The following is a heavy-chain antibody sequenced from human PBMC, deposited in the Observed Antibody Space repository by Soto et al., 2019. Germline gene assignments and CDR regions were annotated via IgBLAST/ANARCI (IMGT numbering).Heavy chain of an antibody. CDR2: VSGNNGAS. CDR1: GYTSADFG. CDR3: LRDKKYFRVNGNRFDS. J-gene: IGHJ5*01. V-gene: IGHV1-18*04. Sequence: ASVKVSCKASGYTSADFGISWVRQAPGQGLEWMGWVSGNNGASNPAPKVQGRITMTLDTSTGVSYMALRSLRSDDTAIYYCLRDKKYFRVNGNRFDSWGQGTLVTVSS. D-gene: IGHD2-2*01.